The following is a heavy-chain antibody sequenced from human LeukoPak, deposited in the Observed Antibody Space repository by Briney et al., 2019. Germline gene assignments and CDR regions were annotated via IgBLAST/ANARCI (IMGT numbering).Heavy chain of an antibody. CDR3: ARAKGADYGASPASY. CDR1: GFIFTNYA. V-gene: IGHV3-23*01. CDR2: TTGSGGST. D-gene: IGHD4-17*01. Sequence: GRSLRLSCATSGFIFTNYAMYWVPKAPGKGLDWVSATTGSGGSTFYADSVKGRFTISKDNSKNTLHLQMDNLRAEDTAVYYCARAKGADYGASPASYWGQGSLVAVSS. J-gene: IGHJ4*02.